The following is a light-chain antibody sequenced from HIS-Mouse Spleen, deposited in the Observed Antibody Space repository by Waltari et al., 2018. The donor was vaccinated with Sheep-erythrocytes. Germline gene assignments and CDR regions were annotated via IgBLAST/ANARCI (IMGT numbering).Light chain of an antibody. Sequence: QSALTQPRSVSGSPGQSVTLSCPGTSSDVGGYNSVSWYQQHPGKVPKLMIYDVSKRPSGVPDRFSGSKSGNTASLTISGLQAEDEADYYCCSYAGSYNHVFATGTKVTVL. CDR2: DVS. V-gene: IGLV2-11*01. CDR3: CSYAGSYNHV. J-gene: IGLJ1*01. CDR1: SSDVGGYNS.